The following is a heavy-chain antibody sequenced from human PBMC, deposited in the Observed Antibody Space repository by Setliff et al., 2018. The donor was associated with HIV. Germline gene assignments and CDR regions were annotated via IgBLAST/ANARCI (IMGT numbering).Heavy chain of an antibody. J-gene: IGHJ4*02. V-gene: IGHV4-59*01. CDR2: IYYSGST. CDR1: GGSMNNYY. CDR3: ARLGDYDSSGYSWFDY. D-gene: IGHD3-22*01. Sequence: SETLSLTCTVFGGSMNNYYWNWIRQPPGKGLEWIGYIYYSGSTYYNPSLKSRVTISVDTSKNQFSLMLSSVTAADTAVYYCARLGDYDSSGYSWFDYWGQGTLVTVSS.